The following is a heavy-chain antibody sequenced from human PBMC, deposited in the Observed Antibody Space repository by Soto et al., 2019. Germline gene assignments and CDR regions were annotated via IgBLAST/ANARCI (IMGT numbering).Heavy chain of an antibody. Sequence: SVKVSCKASGGTFSSYAISWVRQAPGQGLEWMGGIIPIFGTANYAQKFQGRVTITADESTSTAYMELSSLRSEDTAVYYCARGVVVVPAAYTYYYGMDVWGQGTTVIVSS. CDR1: GGTFSSYA. V-gene: IGHV1-69*13. CDR2: IIPIFGTA. D-gene: IGHD2-2*01. CDR3: ARGVVVVPAAYTYYYGMDV. J-gene: IGHJ6*02.